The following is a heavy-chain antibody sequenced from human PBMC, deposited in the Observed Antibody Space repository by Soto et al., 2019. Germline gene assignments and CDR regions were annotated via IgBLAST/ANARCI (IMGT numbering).Heavy chain of an antibody. D-gene: IGHD1-26*01. Sequence: PGGSLRLSCAASGFTFSSYWMHWVRQAPGKWLVWVSRINSDGSSTSYADSVKGRFTISRENAKNTLYLQMNSLRAEDTDVYYCAVDASGGDGWFDPWGQGTLVTVSS. CDR1: GFTFSSYW. V-gene: IGHV3-74*01. CDR3: AVDASGGDGWFDP. J-gene: IGHJ5*02. CDR2: INSDGSST.